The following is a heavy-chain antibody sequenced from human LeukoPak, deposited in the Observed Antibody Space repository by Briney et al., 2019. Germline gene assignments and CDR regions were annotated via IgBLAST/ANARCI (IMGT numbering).Heavy chain of an antibody. CDR2: ISGRSGST. V-gene: IGHV3-23*01. Sequence: GGSLRLSCVASGFTFSSYAMSWVRQAPGKGLEWVSGISGRSGSTHYADSVKGRFTISRDNSKNTLYLQMSSLRADDAAVYYCAKGSSFVWGTLDYWGQGTLVTVSS. CDR1: GFTFSSYA. D-gene: IGHD3-16*01. J-gene: IGHJ4*02. CDR3: AKGSSFVWGTLDY.